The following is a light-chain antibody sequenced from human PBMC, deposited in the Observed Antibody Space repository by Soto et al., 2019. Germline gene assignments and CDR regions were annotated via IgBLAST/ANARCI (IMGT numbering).Light chain of an antibody. CDR3: QQRSNWPPYT. CDR2: DAS. J-gene: IGKJ2*01. Sequence: EIVLTQSPATLSLSPGERATLSCRASQSVSSYLAWYQQKPGQAPRLLIYDASNRATGIPARFSGSGSGTDFTLTISSPKPEAFAVYYCQQRSNWPPYTFGQGTQLEIK. V-gene: IGKV3-11*01. CDR1: QSVSSY.